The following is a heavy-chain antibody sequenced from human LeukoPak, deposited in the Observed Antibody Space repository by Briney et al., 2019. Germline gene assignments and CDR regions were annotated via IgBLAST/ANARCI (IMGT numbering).Heavy chain of an antibody. D-gene: IGHD3-10*01. CDR2: IYHIGST. V-gene: IGHV4-38-2*02. CDR3: ASADPTPKTPPYGSGSDTD. Sequence: SHTLSLTCTVAGYSISSVYYWGWIRQPPGKGRERFYRIYHIGSTYYNPSLTSRATISVDTSKNQFSLKLSSVTAADTAVYDWASADPTPKTPPYGSGSDTDCGQGTLVTVYS. CDR1: GYSISSVYY. J-gene: IGHJ4*02.